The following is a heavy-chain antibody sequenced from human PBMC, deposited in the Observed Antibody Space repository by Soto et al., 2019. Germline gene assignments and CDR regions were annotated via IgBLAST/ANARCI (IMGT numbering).Heavy chain of an antibody. V-gene: IGHV1-69*13. CDR1: GGTFSSYA. Sequence: ASVKVSCKASGGTFSSYAISWVRQAPGQGLEWMGGIIPIFGTANYAQKFQGRVTITADESTSTAYMELSSLRSEDTAVYYCARDGTGTRSLNWFDPWGQGTLVTV. CDR2: IIPIFGTA. CDR3: ARDGTGTRSLNWFDP. J-gene: IGHJ5*02. D-gene: IGHD1-1*01.